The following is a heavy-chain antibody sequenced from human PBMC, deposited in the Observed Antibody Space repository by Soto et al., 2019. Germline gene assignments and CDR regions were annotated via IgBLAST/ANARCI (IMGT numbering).Heavy chain of an antibody. D-gene: IGHD3-10*01. V-gene: IGHV3-15*07. Sequence: GGSLRLSCAASGFTFSNAWMNWVRQAPGKGLEWVGRIKSKTDGGTTDYAAPVKGRFTISRDDSKNTLYLQMNSLKTEDTAVYYCTRDPNYYGSGSYYYYYYGMDVWGQGTTVTVSS. CDR1: GFTFSNAW. J-gene: IGHJ6*02. CDR3: TRDPNYYGSGSYYYYYYGMDV. CDR2: IKSKTDGGTT.